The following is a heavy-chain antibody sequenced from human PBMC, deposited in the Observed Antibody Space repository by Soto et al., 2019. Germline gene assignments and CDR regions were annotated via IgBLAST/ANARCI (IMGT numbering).Heavy chain of an antibody. J-gene: IGHJ4*02. CDR1: GGSISSGGYY. D-gene: IGHD3-10*01. CDR2: IYYSGST. V-gene: IGHV4-31*03. CDR3: ARALWFGESNPGYFDY. Sequence: SETLSLTCTVSGGSISSGGYYWSWIRQHPGKGLEWIGYIYYSGSTYYNPSLKSRVTISVDTSKSQFSLKLSSVTAADTAVYYCARALWFGESNPGYFDYWGQGTLVTSPQ.